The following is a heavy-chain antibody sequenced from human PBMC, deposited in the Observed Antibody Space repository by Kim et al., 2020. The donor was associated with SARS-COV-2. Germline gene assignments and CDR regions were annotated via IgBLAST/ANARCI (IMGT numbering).Heavy chain of an antibody. CDR3: AREGTYGSGSGYYYYYGMDV. CDR2: ISAYNGNT. J-gene: IGHJ6*02. CDR1: GYTFTSYG. V-gene: IGHV1-18*01. D-gene: IGHD3-10*01. Sequence: ASVKVSCKASGYTFTSYGISWVRQAPGQGLEWMGWISAYNGNTNYAQKLQGRVTMTTDTSTSTAYMELRSLRSDDTAVYYCAREGTYGSGSGYYYYYGMDVWGQGTTVTVSS.